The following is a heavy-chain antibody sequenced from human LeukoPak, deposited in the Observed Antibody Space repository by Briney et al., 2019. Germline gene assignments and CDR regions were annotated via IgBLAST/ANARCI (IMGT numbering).Heavy chain of an antibody. D-gene: IGHD1-26*01. J-gene: IGHJ4*02. CDR2: ISYAGTYI. Sequence: GGSLRLSCAASAFSLSAYNINWVRQAPGKGLEWVSSISYAGTYIYYADSVKGRFTISRDNAQNSLYLQMNSLRAEDTAIYYCVRDRGTYRPIGYWGQGTLVTVSS. CDR1: AFSLSAYN. V-gene: IGHV3-21*04. CDR3: VRDRGTYRPIGY.